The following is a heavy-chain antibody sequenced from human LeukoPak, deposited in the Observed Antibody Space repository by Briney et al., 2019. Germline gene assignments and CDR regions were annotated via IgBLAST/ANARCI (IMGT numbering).Heavy chain of an antibody. CDR2: INPSGGST. CDR1: GGTFSSYA. V-gene: IGHV1-46*01. D-gene: IGHD3-22*01. Sequence: GASVKVSCKASGGTFSSYAISWVRQAPGQGLEWMGIINPSGGSTSYAQKFQGRVTMTRDTSTSTVYMELSSLRSEDTAVYYCAREYYDSSGYYFQDYWGQGTLVTVSS. CDR3: AREYYDSSGYYFQDY. J-gene: IGHJ4*02.